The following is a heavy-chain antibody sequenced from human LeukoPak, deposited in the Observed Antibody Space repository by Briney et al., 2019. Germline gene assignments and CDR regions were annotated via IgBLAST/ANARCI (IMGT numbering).Heavy chain of an antibody. V-gene: IGHV4-59*08. CDR3: ARHGAISSESYFDY. CDR2: IHNSGRT. J-gene: IGHJ4*02. CDR1: GGSVSSYY. D-gene: IGHD1-26*01. Sequence: SETLSLTCSVSGGSVSSYYWSWIRQSPGKGLEWIGYIHNSGRTNYNPSLKSRVTGFVDTSKNQVSLRLSSVTAADTAVYYCARHGAISSESYFDYWAREPWSPSPQ.